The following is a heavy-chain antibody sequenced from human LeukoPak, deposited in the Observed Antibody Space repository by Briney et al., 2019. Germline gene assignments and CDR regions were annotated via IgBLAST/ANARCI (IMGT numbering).Heavy chain of an antibody. CDR2: IIPILGIA. J-gene: IGHJ3*02. D-gene: IGHD6-13*01. CDR1: GGTFSSYA. V-gene: IGHV1-69*04. CDR3: ARELPPGLNFHGPGYSSSWYRSGAFDI. Sequence: GASVRVSCKASGGTFSSYAISWVRQAPGQGLEWMGRIIPILGIANYAQKFQGRVTITADKSTSTAHMELSSLRSEDTAVYYCARELPPGLNFHGPGYSSSWYRSGAFDIWGQGTMVTVSS.